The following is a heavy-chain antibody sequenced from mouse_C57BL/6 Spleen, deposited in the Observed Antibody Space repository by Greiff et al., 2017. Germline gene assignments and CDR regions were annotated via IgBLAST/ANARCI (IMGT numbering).Heavy chain of an antibody. V-gene: IGHV6-3*01. CDR2: IRLKSDNYAT. CDR3: TYYGSSHWYFDV. Sequence: EVMLVESGGGLVQPGGSMKLSCVASGFTFSNYWMNWVRQSPEKGLEWVAQIRLKSDNYATHYAESVKGRFTISRDDSKSSVYLKMNNLRAEDTGIYYCTYYGSSHWYFDVWGTGTTVTVSS. J-gene: IGHJ1*03. D-gene: IGHD1-1*01. CDR1: GFTFSNYW.